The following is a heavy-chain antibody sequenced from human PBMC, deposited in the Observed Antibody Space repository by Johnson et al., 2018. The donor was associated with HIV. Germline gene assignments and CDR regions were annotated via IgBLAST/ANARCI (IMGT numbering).Heavy chain of an antibody. CDR1: GFNFDDYG. CDR2: PNWNGGSK. CDR3: AKDIAARHDAFDI. D-gene: IGHD6-6*01. V-gene: IGHV3-20*04. J-gene: IGHJ3*02. Sequence: VQLVESGGGVVRPGGSLRLSCAASGFNFDDYGMSWVRQAPGKGMEWVSGPNWNGGSKGNADSVKGRFTISRDNFKNTLYLQMNSLRAEDTALYYCAKDIAARHDAFDIWGQGTMVTVSS.